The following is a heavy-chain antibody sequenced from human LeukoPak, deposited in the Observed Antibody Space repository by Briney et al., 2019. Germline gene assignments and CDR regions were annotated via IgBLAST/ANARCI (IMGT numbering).Heavy chain of an antibody. CDR3: ARRGAIFGVVSEFDP. Sequence: NPSETLSLTCTVSGGSISSSSHYWGWIRQPPGKGLEWIGSIYYSGSTYYNPSLKSRVTISVDTSKNQFSLKLSSVTAADTAVYYCARRGAIFGVVSEFDPWGQGTLVTVSS. D-gene: IGHD3-3*01. J-gene: IGHJ5*02. CDR1: GGSISSSSHY. V-gene: IGHV4-39*01. CDR2: IYYSGST.